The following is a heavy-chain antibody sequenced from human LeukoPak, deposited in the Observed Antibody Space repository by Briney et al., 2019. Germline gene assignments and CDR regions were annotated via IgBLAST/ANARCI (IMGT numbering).Heavy chain of an antibody. D-gene: IGHD2-15*01. V-gene: IGHV3-23*01. CDR3: ARDCSGGSCQNYYGMDV. CDR1: GFTFSSYA. CDR2: ISGSGGST. Sequence: GGSLRLSCAASGFTFSSYAMSWVRQAPGKGLEWVSAISGSGGSTYHADSVKGRFTISRDNAKNSLYLQMNSLRAEDTAVYYCARDCSGGSCQNYYGMDVWGQGTTVTVSS. J-gene: IGHJ6*02.